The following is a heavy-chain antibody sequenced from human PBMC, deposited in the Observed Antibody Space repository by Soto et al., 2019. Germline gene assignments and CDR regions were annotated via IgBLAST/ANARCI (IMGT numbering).Heavy chain of an antibody. J-gene: IGHJ6*02. CDR3: ARDGYYYYYGMDV. Sequence: PATLSVTCSASGGAICSSRWSWIRQHPGKGLEWIGYIYYSGSTYYNPSLKSRVTISVDTSKNQFSLKLSSVTAADTAVYYCARDGYYYYYGMDVWGQGTTVTVSS. CDR2: IYYSGST. CDR1: GGAICSSR. V-gene: IGHV4-59*12.